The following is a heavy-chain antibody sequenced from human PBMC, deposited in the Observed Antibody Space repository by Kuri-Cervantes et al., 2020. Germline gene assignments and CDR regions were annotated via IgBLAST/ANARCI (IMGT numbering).Heavy chain of an antibody. Sequence: ASVKVSCKVSGDTLTEISMHWVRQAPGQGLEWMGWINPNSGGTNYAQKFQGRVTMTRDTSISTAYMELSRLRSDDTAVYYCAREADGSGSYTIYFDYWGQGTLVTVSS. D-gene: IGHD3-10*01. V-gene: IGHV1-2*02. CDR3: AREADGSGSYTIYFDY. CDR2: INPNSGGT. J-gene: IGHJ4*02. CDR1: GDTLTEIS.